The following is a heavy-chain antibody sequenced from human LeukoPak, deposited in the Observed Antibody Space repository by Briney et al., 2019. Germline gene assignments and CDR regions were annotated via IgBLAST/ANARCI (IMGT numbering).Heavy chain of an antibody. Sequence: SVKVSCKASGGTFSSYAINWVRQAPGQGLEWMGGIIPIFGTANYAQKFQGRVTITTDESTSTVYMELSSLRSEDTAVYYRARSDSSSTMDAFDMWGQGTMVTVSS. V-gene: IGHV1-69*05. D-gene: IGHD6-13*01. CDR3: ARSDSSSTMDAFDM. J-gene: IGHJ3*02. CDR1: GGTFSSYA. CDR2: IIPIFGTA.